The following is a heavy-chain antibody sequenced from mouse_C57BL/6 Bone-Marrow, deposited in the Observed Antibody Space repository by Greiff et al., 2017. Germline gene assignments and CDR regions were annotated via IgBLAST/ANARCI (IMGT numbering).Heavy chain of an antibody. CDR2: INPSTGGT. Sequence: EVQLQQSGPELVKPGASVKISCKASGYSFTGYYMNWVKQSPEKSLEWIGEINPSTGGTTYNQKFKAKATLTVDKSSSTAYMQLKSLTSEDSAVYYCAREGSSGYVAYWGQGTLVTVSA. CDR1: GYSFTGYY. J-gene: IGHJ3*01. CDR3: AREGSSGYVAY. V-gene: IGHV1-42*01. D-gene: IGHD3-2*02.